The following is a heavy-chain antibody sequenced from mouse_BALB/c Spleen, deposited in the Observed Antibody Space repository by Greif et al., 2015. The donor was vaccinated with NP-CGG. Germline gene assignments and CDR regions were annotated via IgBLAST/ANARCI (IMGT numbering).Heavy chain of an antibody. CDR2: IDPENGDT. V-gene: IGHV14-4*02. CDR3: NACTTATSDWYFDV. CDR1: GFNIKDYY. J-gene: IGHJ1*01. Sequence: EVQLQQSGAELVRSGASVKLSCTASGFNIKDYYMHWVKQRPEQGLEWIGWIDPENGDTEYAPKFQGKATMTADTSSNTAYLQLSSLTSEDTAVYYCNACTTATSDWYFDVWGAGTTVTVSS. D-gene: IGHD1-2*01.